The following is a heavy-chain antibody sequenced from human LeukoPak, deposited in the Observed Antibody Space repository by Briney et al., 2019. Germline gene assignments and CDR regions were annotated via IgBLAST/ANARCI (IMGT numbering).Heavy chain of an antibody. Sequence: GGSLRLSCAASGFTFSHYYMSWIRQAPGKGLEWVSYISSSSSYTNYADSVKGRFTISRDNAKNSLYLQMNSLRAEDTAVYYCARDRLELPGRAGGLDPWGQGTLVTVSS. CDR2: ISSSSSYT. CDR1: GFTFSHYY. D-gene: IGHD1-7*01. CDR3: ARDRLELPGRAGGLDP. J-gene: IGHJ5*02. V-gene: IGHV3-11*05.